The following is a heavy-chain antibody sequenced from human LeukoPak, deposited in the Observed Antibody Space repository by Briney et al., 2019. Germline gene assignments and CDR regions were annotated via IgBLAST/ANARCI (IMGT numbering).Heavy chain of an antibody. J-gene: IGHJ4*02. Sequence: GASVKVSCKASGYTFTSYSISWVRQAPGQGIEWMGWISAYNGNTIYAQKVKGRVTMTTDTSTSTAYMELRSLKSDDTAVYYCARASYCSGGSCYSDYWGQGTLVTVSS. D-gene: IGHD2-15*01. V-gene: IGHV1-18*01. CDR2: ISAYNGNT. CDR1: GYTFTSYS. CDR3: ARASYCSGGSCYSDY.